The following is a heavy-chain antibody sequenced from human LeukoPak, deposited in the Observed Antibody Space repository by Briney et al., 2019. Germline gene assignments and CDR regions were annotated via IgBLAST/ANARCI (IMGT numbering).Heavy chain of an antibody. CDR3: ARSHDIVASDFDY. Sequence: PGGSLRLSCAASGFTFSSYWMSWVRQAPGKGLEWVANIKQDGSEKYYVDSVKGRFTISRDNAKNSLYLQMNSLRAEDTAVYYCARSHDIVASDFDYWGQGTLVTVSS. V-gene: IGHV3-7*01. CDR1: GFTFSSYW. CDR2: IKQDGSEK. D-gene: IGHD5-12*01. J-gene: IGHJ4*02.